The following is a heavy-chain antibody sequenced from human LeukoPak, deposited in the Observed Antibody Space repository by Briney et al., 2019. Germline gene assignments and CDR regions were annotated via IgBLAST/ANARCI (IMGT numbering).Heavy chain of an antibody. CDR2: IKEDGSQT. CDR3: VRDYPVVNPY. V-gene: IGHV3-7*01. Sequence: GGSLRLSCAASGFTFSTYWMTWVLQAPGKGLEWVANIKEDGSQTKYADSFLGRFTVSRDNSKNSLFLQMNSLRVEDTAVYYCVRDYPVVNPYWGQGTRVTVSS. D-gene: IGHD3-22*01. J-gene: IGHJ4*02. CDR1: GFTFSTYW.